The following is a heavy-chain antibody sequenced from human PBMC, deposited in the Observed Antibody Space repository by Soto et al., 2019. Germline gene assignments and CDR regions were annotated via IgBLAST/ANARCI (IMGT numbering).Heavy chain of an antibody. CDR3: ARERWLQPDY. J-gene: IGHJ4*02. Sequence: EVQLVESGGGLVQPGGSLRLSCIASGFTFRMYYMSWVRQAPGKGLEWVANVNLDGSAQLYVDSVRGRFTISRDNAKNSLYLQMNSLGAEDTAVYYCARERWLQPDYWGQGTQVTVSS. CDR2: VNLDGSAQ. V-gene: IGHV3-7*01. CDR1: GFTFRMYY. D-gene: IGHD5-18*01.